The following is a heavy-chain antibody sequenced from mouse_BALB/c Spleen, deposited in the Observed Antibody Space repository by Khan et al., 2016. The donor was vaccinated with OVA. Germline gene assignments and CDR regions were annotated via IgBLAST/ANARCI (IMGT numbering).Heavy chain of an antibody. J-gene: IGHJ2*01. D-gene: IGHD1-1*02. CDR1: GFSLTNYG. V-gene: IGHV2-2*02. Sequence: QVQLKQSGPGLVQPSQSLSITCTVSGFSLTNYGVHWVRQSPGKGLECLGVIWSGGITDYNATFISRLSISKDISKSQVFFKMNSLQANDTAIYYCAKNRNGYFDYWGQGTTLTVSS. CDR2: IWSGGIT. CDR3: AKNRNGYFDY.